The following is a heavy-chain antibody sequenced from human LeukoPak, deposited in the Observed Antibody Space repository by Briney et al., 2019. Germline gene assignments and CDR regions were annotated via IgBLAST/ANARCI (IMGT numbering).Heavy chain of an antibody. Sequence: GGSLRLSCAASGFTFSSYGMHWVRQAPGKGLEWVAVISYDGSNKYYADSVKGRFTISRDNSKNTLYLQMNSLRAEDTAVYYCAKASIYDGSGLHFDYWGQGTLVTVSS. V-gene: IGHV3-30*18. CDR3: AKASIYDGSGLHFDY. J-gene: IGHJ4*02. CDR1: GFTFSSYG. CDR2: ISYDGSNK. D-gene: IGHD3-22*01.